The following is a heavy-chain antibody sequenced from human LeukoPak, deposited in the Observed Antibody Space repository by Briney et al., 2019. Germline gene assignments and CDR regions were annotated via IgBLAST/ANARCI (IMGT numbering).Heavy chain of an antibody. CDR3: ARGYGVTAMVGDWFDP. CDR1: GGSFSGYY. Sequence: PSETLSLTCAVYGGSFSGYYWSWIRQPPGKGLEWIGEINHSGSTNYNPSLKSRVTISVDTSKNQFSLKLSSVTAADTAVYYCARGYGVTAMVGDWFDPWGQGTLVTVSS. V-gene: IGHV4-34*01. D-gene: IGHD5-18*01. CDR2: INHSGST. J-gene: IGHJ5*02.